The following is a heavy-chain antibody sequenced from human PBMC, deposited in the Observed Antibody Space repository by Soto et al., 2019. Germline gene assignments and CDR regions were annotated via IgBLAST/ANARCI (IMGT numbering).Heavy chain of an antibody. CDR2: ISSSSSTI. CDR3: ARHPERIAEIGWFDP. V-gene: IGHV3-48*01. D-gene: IGHD6-13*01. CDR1: GFTFSSYS. J-gene: IGHJ5*02. Sequence: EVQLVESGGGLVQPGGSLRLSCAASGFTFSSYSMNWVRKAPGKGREWVSYISSSSSTIYYADSVKGRFTISRDNAKNSLYLQMNSLRAEDTAVYYCARHPERIAEIGWFDPWGQGTLVTVSS.